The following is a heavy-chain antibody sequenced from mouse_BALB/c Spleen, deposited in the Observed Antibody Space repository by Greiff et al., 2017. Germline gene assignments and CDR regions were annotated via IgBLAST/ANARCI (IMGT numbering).Heavy chain of an antibody. D-gene: IGHD1-2*01. CDR3: ARSELLRLRGFAY. CDR1: GYTFTSYW. CDR2: INPSTGYT. V-gene: IGHV1-7*01. Sequence: QVQLKESGAELAKPGASVKMSCKASGYTFTSYWMHWVKQRPGQGLEWIGYINPSTGYTEYNQKFKDKATLTADKSSSTAYMQLSSLTSEDSAVYYCARSELLRLRGFAYWGQGTLVTVSA. J-gene: IGHJ3*01.